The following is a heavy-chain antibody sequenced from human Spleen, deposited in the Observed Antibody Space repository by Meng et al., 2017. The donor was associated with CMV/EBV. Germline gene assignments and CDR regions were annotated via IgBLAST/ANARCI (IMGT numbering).Heavy chain of an antibody. D-gene: IGHD5-24*01. J-gene: IGHJ6*02. CDR3: ARDVNWGEGY. V-gene: IGHV3-20*04. CDR2: INRNGGST. CDR1: GFTFDLYD. Sequence: GESLKISCEASGFTFDLYDMAWVRQAPGKGLEWVSGINRNGGSTDYAESVKGRFTISRDNAKKSLYLQMNSLKAEDTALYYCARDVNWGEGYWGQGTTVTVSS.